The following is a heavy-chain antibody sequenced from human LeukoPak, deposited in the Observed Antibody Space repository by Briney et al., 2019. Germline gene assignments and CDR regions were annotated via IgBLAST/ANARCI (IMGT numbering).Heavy chain of an antibody. CDR2: INPGGGRT. CDR1: GYTFTDYY. D-gene: IGHD2-15*01. V-gene: IGHV1-46*01. CDR3: ARVTSPARRGRTLVAAAATPFDY. Sequence: ASVKVSCKASGYTFTDYYVHWVRRAPGLGLEWMGVINPGGGRTTYAQKFQDRVNMIRDTSTSTVYMELSGLTSADTAVYFCARVTSPARRGRTLVAAAATPFDYWGQGTLVTVSS. J-gene: IGHJ4*02.